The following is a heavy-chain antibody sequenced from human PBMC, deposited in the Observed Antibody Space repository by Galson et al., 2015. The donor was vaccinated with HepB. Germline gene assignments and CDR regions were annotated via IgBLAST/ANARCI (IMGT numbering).Heavy chain of an antibody. J-gene: IGHJ4*02. CDR1: GFSLSTSGVA. CDR2: IYWNDDK. V-gene: IGHV2-5*01. CDR3: ARSRKLGMNFDY. Sequence: PALVKPTQTLTLTCTFSGFSLSTSGVAVGWIRQHPGKALEWLALIYWNDDKRYSPSLKSRVTITKDTSKNQVVLTLTNMDPMDTGTYYCARSRKLGMNFDYWGQGTLVTVSS. D-gene: IGHD7-27*01.